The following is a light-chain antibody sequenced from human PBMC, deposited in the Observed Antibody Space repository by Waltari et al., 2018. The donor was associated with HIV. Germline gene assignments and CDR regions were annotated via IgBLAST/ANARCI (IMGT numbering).Light chain of an antibody. V-gene: IGLV2-23*01. CDR1: SSDVGSYNL. Sequence: QSALTQPASVSGSPGQSITISCTGTSSDVGSYNLVSWYQQHPGKSPKLMIYEGSKRPCGVSNRFSGSKSGNTASLTISGLQAEDEADYYCCSYAGSSTLEVFGGGTKLTVL. CDR2: EGS. CDR3: CSYAGSSTLEV. J-gene: IGLJ2*01.